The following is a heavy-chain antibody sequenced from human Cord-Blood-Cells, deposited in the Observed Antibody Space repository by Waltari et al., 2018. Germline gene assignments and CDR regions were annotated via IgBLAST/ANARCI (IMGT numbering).Heavy chain of an antibody. CDR1: GFTFRSYA. D-gene: IGHD4-4*01. CDR3: ARGPEGLQLDY. V-gene: IGHV3-30-3*01. CDR2: ISYDGSNK. Sequence: QVQLVESGGGVVQPGRSLRLSCAASGFTFRSYASHRVRQAPGKGLEWVAVISYDGSNKYYADSVKGRFTISRDNSKNTLYLQMNSLRAEDTAVYYCARGPEGLQLDYWGQGTLVTVSS. J-gene: IGHJ4*02.